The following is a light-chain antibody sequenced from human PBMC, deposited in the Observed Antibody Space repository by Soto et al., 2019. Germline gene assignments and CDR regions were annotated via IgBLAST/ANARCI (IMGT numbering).Light chain of an antibody. CDR2: SVS. CDR1: QSITKY. CDR3: QQNYGPPFT. V-gene: IGKV1-39*01. Sequence: DIQMTQSPSSLSASIGDRVTITCRASQSITKYLSWYQQKPGKAPNLPINSVSSLQTGVPSRFSGSGSGTEFTLTINSLQPEDFATYYCQQNYGPPFTFGPGTKVDIK. J-gene: IGKJ3*01.